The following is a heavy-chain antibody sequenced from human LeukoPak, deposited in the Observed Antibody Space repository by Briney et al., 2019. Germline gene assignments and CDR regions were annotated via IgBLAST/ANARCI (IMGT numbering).Heavy chain of an antibody. CDR3: AITMV. CDR1: GXSFNTYC. D-gene: IGHD3-10*01. J-gene: IGHJ1*01. CDR2: VYPGDSDT. V-gene: IGHV5-51*01. Sequence: GESLKISFKGSGXSFNTYCIAWVRQMPGKGLEVMGIVYPGDSDTRYSPSFQGQVTISADKSISTAYLQWGSLKASDAAMYYCAITMVWGQGTLVTVSS.